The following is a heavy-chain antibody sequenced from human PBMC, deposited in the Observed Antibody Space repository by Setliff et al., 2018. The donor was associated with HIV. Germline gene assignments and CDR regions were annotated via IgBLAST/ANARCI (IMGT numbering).Heavy chain of an antibody. D-gene: IGHD4-4*01. CDR3: ARGRMATVLIRNWINP. V-gene: IGHV4-34*01. J-gene: IGHJ5*02. CDR2: INHSGST. CDR1: GGSFSGYY. Sequence: PSETLSLTCAVYGGSFSGYYWSWIRQPPGKGLEWIGEINHSGSTNYNPSLKSRVTLSVDTSKNSFSLHLTSVTAADTAVYFCARGRMATVLIRNWINPWGQGSLVTVSS.